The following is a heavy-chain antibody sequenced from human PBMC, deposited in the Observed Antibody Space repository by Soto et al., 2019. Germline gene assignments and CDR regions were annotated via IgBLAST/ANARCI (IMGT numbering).Heavy chain of an antibody. D-gene: IGHD2-21*01. CDR1: GYDFTSYG. CDR3: ARGRIVASIHDAFEI. Sequence: QGQLLQSGDEVKKPGASVRVSCRASGYDFTSYGISWVRQAPGQGLEWVSWISAYNGKRDTAQKFQVRVDKTLDTSTDTAHRELGDLTSADTSVYYCARGRIVASIHDAFEIWGQGTMVAVSS. V-gene: IGHV1-18*01. CDR2: ISAYNGKR. J-gene: IGHJ3*02.